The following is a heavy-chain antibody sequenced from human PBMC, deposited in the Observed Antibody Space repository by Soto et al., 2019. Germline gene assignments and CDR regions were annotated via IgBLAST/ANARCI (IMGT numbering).Heavy chain of an antibody. CDR3: ARVFGYCSSTSCYGGYFDY. CDR2: ISSSSSYI. J-gene: IGHJ4*02. D-gene: IGHD2-2*01. Sequence: EVQLVESGGGLVKPGGSLRLSCAASGFTFSSYSMNWVRQAPGKGLEWVSSISSSSSYIYYADSVKGRFTISRDNAKNSLYLQMNSLRAEDTAVYDCARVFGYCSSTSCYGGYFDYWGQGTLVTVSS. CDR1: GFTFSSYS. V-gene: IGHV3-21*01.